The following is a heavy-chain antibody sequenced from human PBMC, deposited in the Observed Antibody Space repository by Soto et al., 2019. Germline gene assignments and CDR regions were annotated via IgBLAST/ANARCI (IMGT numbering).Heavy chain of an antibody. D-gene: IGHD3-22*01. CDR3: AKSNRGAYDTPDF. V-gene: IGHV3-30*18. CDR2: ISYDGRNK. Sequence: QVQLVESGGGVVQPGRSLRLSCAASGFSLNDYGMHWVRQPPGKGLEWVADISYDGRNKYYTDSVRGRFTISRDISKGTLYLQMNSLRPEDTAVYYCAKSNRGAYDTPDFWGQGIPVTVSP. J-gene: IGHJ4*02. CDR1: GFSLNDYG.